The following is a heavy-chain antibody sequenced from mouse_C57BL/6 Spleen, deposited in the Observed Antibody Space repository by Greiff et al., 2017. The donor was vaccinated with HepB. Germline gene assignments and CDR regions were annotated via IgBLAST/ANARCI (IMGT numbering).Heavy chain of an antibody. J-gene: IGHJ2*01. CDR3: ARWGTTVVATNYFDY. CDR2: ISYDGSN. CDR1: GYSITSGYY. V-gene: IGHV3-6*01. D-gene: IGHD1-1*01. Sequence: VQLKESGPGLVKPSQSLSLTCSVTGYSITSGYYWNWIRQFPGNKLEWMGYISYDGSNNYNPSLKNRISITRDTSKNQFFLKLNSVTTEDTATYYCARWGTTVVATNYFDYWGQGTTLTVSS.